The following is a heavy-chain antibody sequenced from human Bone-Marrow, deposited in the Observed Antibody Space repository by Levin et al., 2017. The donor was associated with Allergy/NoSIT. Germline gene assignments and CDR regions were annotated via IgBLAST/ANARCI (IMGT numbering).Heavy chain of an antibody. CDR2: ITPIFGTA. V-gene: IGHV1-69*01. CDR1: GGTFSTHV. Sequence: KISCKTSGGTFSTHVISWVRQAPGQGLEWMGGITPIFGTANYAQKFQGRLTITADDFASTVYMDLSSLKSGDTAVYYCASSSDLESTFDYWGQGTLVTVSS. CDR3: ASSSDLESTFDY. D-gene: IGHD3-3*01. J-gene: IGHJ4*02.